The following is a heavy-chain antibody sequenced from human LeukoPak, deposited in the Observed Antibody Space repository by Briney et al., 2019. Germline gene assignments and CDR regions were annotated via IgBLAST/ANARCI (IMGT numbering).Heavy chain of an antibody. CDR2: VYYTGST. V-gene: IGHV4-59*01. CDR3: ARGAMATTPFFDY. J-gene: IGHJ4*02. Sequence: SETLSLTCPVSGGSISNYYYWTWIRQPPGKGLEWIGYVYYTGSTNFNPSLKSRVTMSLDTSRNQFSLKLTSLTAADAAVYYCARGAMATTPFFDYWGQGALVTVSS. D-gene: IGHD5-24*01. CDR1: GGSISNYY.